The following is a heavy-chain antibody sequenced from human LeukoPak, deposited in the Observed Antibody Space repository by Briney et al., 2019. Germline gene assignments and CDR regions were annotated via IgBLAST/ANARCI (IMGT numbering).Heavy chain of an antibody. CDR1: GGSITISDYY. V-gene: IGHV4-39*01. Sequence: SETLSLTCTVSGGSITISDYYWGWIRLPPGQGLEWIVTISHTGTTYYNPSLQSRVTISVDKSKNQFSLKLSSVTAADTAVYYCATREHHVLRTPGDYWGQGTLVTVSS. CDR3: ATREHHVLRTPGDY. J-gene: IGHJ4*02. CDR2: ISHTGTT. D-gene: IGHD6-6*01.